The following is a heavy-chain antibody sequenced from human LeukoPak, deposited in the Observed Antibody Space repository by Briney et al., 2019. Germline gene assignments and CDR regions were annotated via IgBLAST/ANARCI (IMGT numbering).Heavy chain of an antibody. CDR3: ARDGATVTSYAFDI. V-gene: IGHV1-2*02. Sequence: GASVKVSCKASGYTFTGYYMHWVRQAPGQGLEWMGWINPNSGGTNYAQKFQGRVTMTRDTSISTAYMELSRLRSDDTAVYYCARDGATVTSYAFDIWGQGTMVTVSS. CDR1: GYTFTGYY. J-gene: IGHJ3*02. CDR2: INPNSGGT. D-gene: IGHD4-11*01.